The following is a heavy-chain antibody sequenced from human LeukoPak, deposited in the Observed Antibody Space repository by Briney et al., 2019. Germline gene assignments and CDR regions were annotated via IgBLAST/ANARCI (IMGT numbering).Heavy chain of an antibody. CDR1: GGSISSRSYY. D-gene: IGHD2-15*01. CDR2: IYYKGNT. CDR3: ARDEAAQGYYGMDV. Sequence: SETLSLTCTVSGGSISSRSYYWGWIRQPPGKGLEWIGSIYYKGNTYLNPSLKSRVTISEDTSKNQFSLKLSSVTAADTAVYYCARDEAAQGYYGMDVWGQGTTVTVSS. J-gene: IGHJ6*02. V-gene: IGHV4-39*07.